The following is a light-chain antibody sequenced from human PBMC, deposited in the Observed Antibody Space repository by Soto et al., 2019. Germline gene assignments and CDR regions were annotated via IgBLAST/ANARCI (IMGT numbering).Light chain of an antibody. J-gene: IGLJ1*01. CDR3: SSYTISRTPYV. Sequence: QSVLTQPASVSGSPGQSITISCTGTSSDVGGYDYVSWYQQHPGRPPKLVISDVTNRPSGVSNRFSGSKSGNTASLTISGLQAEDEAVYYCSSYTISRTPYVFGPGTKLTVL. CDR2: DVT. CDR1: SSDVGGYDY. V-gene: IGLV2-14*03.